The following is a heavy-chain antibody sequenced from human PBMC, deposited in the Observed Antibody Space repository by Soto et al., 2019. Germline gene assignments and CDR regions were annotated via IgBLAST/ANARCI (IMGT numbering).Heavy chain of an antibody. Sequence: QVHLQESRPRLVKPSETLSLTCTVSGVSISSSYWCWIRQPPLKGLEWIGYIYTSWRTNYNPSLKSRGTISVDTSKNQVSLGLSSVTAADTAVYYCARDRAFCSGRSFYSPPDYYYDMDVWGKGTTVTVS. V-gene: IGHV4-59*01. CDR3: ARDRAFCSGRSFYSPPDYYYDMDV. CDR2: IYTSWRT. D-gene: IGHD2-15*01. J-gene: IGHJ6*03. CDR1: GVSISSSY.